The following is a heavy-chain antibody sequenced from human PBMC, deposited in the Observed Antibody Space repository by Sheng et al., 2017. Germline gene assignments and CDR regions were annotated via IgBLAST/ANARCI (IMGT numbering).Heavy chain of an antibody. CDR1: GGTFSSYA. D-gene: IGHD4-17*01. V-gene: IGHV1-69*01. CDR2: IIPIFGTA. J-gene: IGHJ5*02. Sequence: QVQLVQSGAEVKKPGSSVKVSCKASGGTFSSYAISWVRQAPGQGLEWMGGIIPIFGTANYAQKFKGRVTITADESTSTAYMELSSLRSEDTAVYYCARVGGDYGDYVDNWFDPWGQGTLVTVSS. CDR3: ARVGGDYGDYVDNWFDP.